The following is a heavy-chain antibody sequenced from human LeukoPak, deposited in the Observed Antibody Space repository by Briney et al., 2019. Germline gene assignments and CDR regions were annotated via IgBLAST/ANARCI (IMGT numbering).Heavy chain of an antibody. CDR2: ISGSGGST. D-gene: IGHD1-26*01. Sequence: GGSLRLSCAASGFRFSSYAMSWVRQAPGKGLEWVSAISGSGGSTYYADSVKGRFTISRDNAKNSLYLQMNSLRAEDTAVYYCAREVGATYYWGQGTLVTVSS. V-gene: IGHV3-23*01. CDR1: GFRFSSYA. J-gene: IGHJ4*02. CDR3: AREVGATYY.